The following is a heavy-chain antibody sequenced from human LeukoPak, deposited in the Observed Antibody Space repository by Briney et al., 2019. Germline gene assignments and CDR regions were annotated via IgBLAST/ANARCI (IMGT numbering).Heavy chain of an antibody. D-gene: IGHD6-6*01. CDR1: GGSISSITYY. Sequence: SETLSLTCTVSGGSISSITYYWGWIRQPPGKGLEWIGSIYYSGRTHYNPPPKSRVTISVETSKNTFSLKLSSVTAAHTAAYYCARGLGIAARPRGFRAGPIDYWGQGTLVTVSS. CDR2: IYYSGRT. CDR3: ARGLGIAARPRGFRAGPIDY. J-gene: IGHJ4*02. V-gene: IGHV4-39*07.